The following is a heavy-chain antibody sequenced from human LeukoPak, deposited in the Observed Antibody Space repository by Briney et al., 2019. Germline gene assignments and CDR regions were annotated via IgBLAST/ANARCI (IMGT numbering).Heavy chain of an antibody. Sequence: SETLSLTCTVSGGSISTYYWSWIRQPPGKGLEWIGYIYYTGRTNYSPSLKSRVTISVDTSKDQFSLKLSSVTAADTAVYYCARLNADFEVAPWGQGTLVTVSS. J-gene: IGHJ5*02. D-gene: IGHD3-3*01. CDR2: IYYTGRT. CDR3: ARLNADFEVAP. CDR1: GGSISTYY. V-gene: IGHV4-59*08.